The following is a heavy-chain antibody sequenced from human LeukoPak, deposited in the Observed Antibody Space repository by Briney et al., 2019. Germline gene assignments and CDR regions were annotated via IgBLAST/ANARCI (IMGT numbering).Heavy chain of an antibody. J-gene: IGHJ4*02. V-gene: IGHV3-23*01. CDR3: AKGVGYCSGGSCQQFDY. CDR1: GFTFSSYG. CDR2: ISGSGGST. Sequence: PGGSLRLSCAASGFTFSSYGMSWVRQDPGRGLKWVSAISGSGGSTYYADSVKGRITISRDNSKNTLYLQMNSLRAEDTAVYYCAKGVGYCSGGSCQQFDYWGQGTLVTVSS. D-gene: IGHD2-15*01.